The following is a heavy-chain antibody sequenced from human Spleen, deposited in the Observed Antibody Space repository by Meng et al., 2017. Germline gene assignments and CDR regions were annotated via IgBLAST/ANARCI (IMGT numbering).Heavy chain of an antibody. Sequence: QVQLVQSGAEVKKPGASVKVSCKASGYTFTSYDINWVRQATGQGLEWMGRINPNSGGADYAQKFQGRVTMTRDKSISTAYMELTRLRSDDTAVYYCAREQQWLVQDFDSWGQGTLVTVSS. V-gene: IGHV1-2*06. CDR1: GYTFTSYD. J-gene: IGHJ4*02. D-gene: IGHD6-19*01. CDR3: AREQQWLVQDFDS. CDR2: INPNSGGA.